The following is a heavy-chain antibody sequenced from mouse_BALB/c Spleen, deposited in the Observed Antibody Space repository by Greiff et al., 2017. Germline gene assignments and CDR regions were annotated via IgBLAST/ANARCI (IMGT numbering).Heavy chain of an antibody. D-gene: IGHD2-4*01. CDR3: TRSGGDYGDWFAY. V-gene: IGHV1S81*02. J-gene: IGHJ3*01. Sequence: QVQLQQPGAELVKPGASVKLSCKASGYTFTSYYMYWVKQRPGQGLEWIGGINPSNGGTNFNEKFKSKATLTVDKSSSTAYMQLSSLTSEDSAVYDCTRSGGDYGDWFAYWGQGTLVTVSA. CDR1: GYTFTSYY. CDR2: INPSNGGT.